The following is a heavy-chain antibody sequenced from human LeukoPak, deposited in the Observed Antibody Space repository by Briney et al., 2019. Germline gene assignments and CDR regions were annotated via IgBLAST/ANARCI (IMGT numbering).Heavy chain of an antibody. CDR3: ARGGYSNANKFYYYGMDV. D-gene: IGHD4-11*01. J-gene: IGHJ6*02. CDR2: IWYDGSNK. CDR1: GFTFRSYA. V-gene: IGHV3-33*01. Sequence: QSGGSLRLSCAASGFTFRSYAMHWVRQAPGKGLEWVAVIWYDGSNKYYEDSVKGRFTISRDNAKNSLYLQMNSLRAEDTAVYYCARGGYSNANKFYYYGMDVWGQGTTVTV.